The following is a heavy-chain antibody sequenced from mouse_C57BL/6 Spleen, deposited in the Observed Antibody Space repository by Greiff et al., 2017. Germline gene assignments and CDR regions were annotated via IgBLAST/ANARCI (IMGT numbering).Heavy chain of an antibody. CDR1: GYAFSSYW. CDR3: ARCGTAQAFDY. V-gene: IGHV1-80*01. CDR2: IYPGDGDT. J-gene: IGHJ2*01. Sequence: LVESGAELVKPGASVKISCKASGYAFSSYWMNWVKQRPGKGLEWIGQIYPGDGDTNYNGKFKGKATLTADKSSSTAYMQLSSLTSEDSAVYFCARCGTAQAFDYWGQGTTLTVSS. D-gene: IGHD3-2*02.